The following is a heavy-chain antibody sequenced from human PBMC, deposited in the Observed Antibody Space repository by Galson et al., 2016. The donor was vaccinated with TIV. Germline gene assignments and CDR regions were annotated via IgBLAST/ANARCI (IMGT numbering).Heavy chain of an antibody. V-gene: IGHV3-66*02. Sequence: LRLSCAASTFNIKDNYMTWVRQAPGKGLEWVSIISSGGTTNYADSVKGRFTIGRDESKNTLYLEMNNLRLKDTAVYYCARDRRHCGNECFLYYYYGMDVWGRGTTVTVSS. D-gene: IGHD2-21*01. J-gene: IGHJ6*02. CDR2: ISSGGTT. CDR1: TFNIKDNY. CDR3: ARDRRHCGNECFLYYYYGMDV.